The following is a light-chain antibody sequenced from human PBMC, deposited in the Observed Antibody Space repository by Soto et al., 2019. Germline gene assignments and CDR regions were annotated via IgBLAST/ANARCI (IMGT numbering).Light chain of an antibody. CDR1: QGIRND. CDR3: LQDYNYPLT. J-gene: IGKJ4*01. CDR2: AAS. V-gene: IGKV1-6*01. Sequence: AIQLTQSPSSLSASVGARVTLTCRASQGIRNDLGWYQQKPGKAPKLLIYAASSLQSGVPSRFSGSGSGTDFTLTISSLQPEDFATYYCLQDYNYPLTFGGGTKVDIK.